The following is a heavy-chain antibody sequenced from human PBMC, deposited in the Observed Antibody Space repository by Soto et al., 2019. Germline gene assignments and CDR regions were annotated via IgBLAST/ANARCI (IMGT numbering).Heavy chain of an antibody. CDR3: ASGRSSSSQGWRYYYGMDV. CDR1: GFTFSSYS. J-gene: IGHJ6*02. D-gene: IGHD6-13*01. V-gene: IGHV3-21*01. CDR2: ISSSSSYI. Sequence: EVQLVESGGGLVKPGGSLRLSCAASGFTFSSYSMNWVRQAPGKGLEWVSSISSSSSYIYYADSVKGRFTISRDNAKNSLYLQMNSLRAEDTAVYYCASGRSSSSQGWRYYYGMDVWGQGTTVTVSS.